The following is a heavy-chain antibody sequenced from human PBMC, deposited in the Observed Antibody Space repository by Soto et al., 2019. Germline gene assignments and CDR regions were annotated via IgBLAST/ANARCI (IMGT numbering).Heavy chain of an antibody. D-gene: IGHD4-17*01. J-gene: IGHJ4*02. Sequence: VPLVQSGAEVKKPGSSVKVSCKASGGTFSSYAISWVRQAPGQGLEWVALISYDGGNKYYADSVKGRFTISRDDSKNALYLQMNSLRAEDTAVYYCARKTARGYGDYFVYWGQGTLVTVSS. CDR3: ARKTARGYGDYFVY. CDR2: ISYDGGNK. CDR1: GGTFSSYA. V-gene: IGHV3-30*16.